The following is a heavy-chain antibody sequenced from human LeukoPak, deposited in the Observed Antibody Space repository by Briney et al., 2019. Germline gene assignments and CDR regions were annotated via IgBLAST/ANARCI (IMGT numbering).Heavy chain of an antibody. CDR3: AKDSLCTRSLGGSSCNYFDR. J-gene: IGHJ4*02. D-gene: IGHD6-13*01. Sequence: GGSLRLSCAASGITLSSYWMSWVRQAPGKGLEWVANIKQDGSEKYYVDSVKGRFTISRDNAKNSLYLQMNSLRAEDTAVYYCAKDSLCTRSLGGSSCNYFDRWGQGTLVTVSS. CDR1: GITLSSYW. V-gene: IGHV3-7*01. CDR2: IKQDGSEK.